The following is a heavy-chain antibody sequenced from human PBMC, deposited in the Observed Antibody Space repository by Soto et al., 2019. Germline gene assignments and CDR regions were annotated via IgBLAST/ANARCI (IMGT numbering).Heavy chain of an antibody. J-gene: IGHJ4*02. CDR2: IYWDNDK. V-gene: IGHV2-5*02. CDR3: AHRVLRTVFGLVTTTAIYFDF. Sequence: QITLNESGPTVVRPTETLTLTCRFSGFSLTTSGVGVGWIRQSPGKTPEWLALIYWDNDKRYSASLKRRLTITKDTSKNQVGLTVSDLDPTDTATYYCAHRVLRTVFGLVTTTAIYFDFWGQGTPVAVSS. D-gene: IGHD3-3*01. CDR1: GFSLTTSGVG.